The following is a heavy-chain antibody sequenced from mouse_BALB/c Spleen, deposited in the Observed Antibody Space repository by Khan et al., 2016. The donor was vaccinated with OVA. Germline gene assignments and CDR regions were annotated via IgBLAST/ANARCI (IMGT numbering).Heavy chain of an antibody. V-gene: IGHV1-80*01. Sequence: QVQLKESGAELVRPGSSVKISCKASGYTFSSSWMNWVKHRPGQGLEWIGQIYPGNDDTDYNGKFKDKASLTADKSSRPAYMQLTSLTSEDSAVYFCARYFGSRFAYWGQGTLVTVSA. CDR1: GYTFSSSW. CDR3: ARYFGSRFAY. D-gene: IGHD3-1*01. CDR2: IYPGNDDT. J-gene: IGHJ3*01.